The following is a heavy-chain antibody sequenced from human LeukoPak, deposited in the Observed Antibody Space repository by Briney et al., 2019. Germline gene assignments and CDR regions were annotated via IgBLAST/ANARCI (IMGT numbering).Heavy chain of an antibody. CDR1: GFTFGSYY. CDR2: ISSDGGST. CDR3: ARDDGSGIDY. J-gene: IGHJ4*02. V-gene: IGHV3-74*01. D-gene: IGHD6-19*01. Sequence: PGGSLRLSCAASGFTFGSYYMYWVRQAPGKGLVSVSRISSDGGSTTYADSVKGRFTISRNNAKNTLYLQMNSLRAEDTAVYYCARDDGSGIDYWGQGTLVTVFS.